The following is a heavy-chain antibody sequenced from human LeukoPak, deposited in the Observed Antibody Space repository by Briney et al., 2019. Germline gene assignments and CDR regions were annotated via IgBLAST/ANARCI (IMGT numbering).Heavy chain of an antibody. V-gene: IGHV3-74*01. Sequence: GGSLGLSCAASGFTFSTYWMHWVRQAPGKGLVWVSRIKTDGSDTSYADSVKGRFTISRDNAKNTLYLQMKSLRVDDTAVYYCGRAPHYNIISLDYWGQGSLVTVSS. CDR1: GFTFSTYW. J-gene: IGHJ4*02. D-gene: IGHD3-9*01. CDR3: GRAPHYNIISLDY. CDR2: IKTDGSDT.